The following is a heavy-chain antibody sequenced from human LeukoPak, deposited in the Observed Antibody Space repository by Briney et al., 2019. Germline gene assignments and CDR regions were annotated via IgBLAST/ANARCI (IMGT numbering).Heavy chain of an antibody. CDR2: INHSGST. Sequence: PSETLSLTCAVYGGSFSGYYWSWIRQPPGKGLEWIGEINHSGSTNYNPSLKSRVTISVDTSKNQFSLRLTSVTAADTAVYARQTGSGLFILPGGQGTLVTVSS. V-gene: IGHV4-34*01. CDR3: QTGSGLFILP. CDR1: GGSFSGYY. D-gene: IGHD3/OR15-3a*01. J-gene: IGHJ4*02.